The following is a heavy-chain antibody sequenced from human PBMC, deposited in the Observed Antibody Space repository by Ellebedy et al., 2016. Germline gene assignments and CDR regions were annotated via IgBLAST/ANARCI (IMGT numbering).Heavy chain of an antibody. CDR2: IWYDGSNK. CDR1: GFTFSSYG. D-gene: IGHD4-23*01. CDR3: ARALGGKEGYYFDY. V-gene: IGHV3-33*01. Sequence: GGSLRLSCAAPGFTFSSYGMHWVRQAPGKGLEWVAVIWYDGSNKYYADSVKGRFTISRDNSKNTLYLQMNSLRAEDTAVYYCARALGGKEGYYFDYWGQGTLVTVSS. J-gene: IGHJ4*02.